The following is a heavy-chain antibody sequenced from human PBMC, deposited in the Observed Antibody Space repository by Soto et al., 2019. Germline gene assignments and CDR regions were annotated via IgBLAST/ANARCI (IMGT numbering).Heavy chain of an antibody. V-gene: IGHV3-30-3*01. J-gene: IGHJ4*02. CDR3: ARELSGYVFDY. CDR2: ISYDGSNK. D-gene: IGHD5-12*01. CDR1: GFTFSSYA. Sequence: GGSLRLSCAASGFTFSSYAMHWVRQAPGKGLEWVAVISYDGSNKYYADSVKGRFTISRDNSKNTLYLQMNSLRAEDTAVYYCARELSGYVFDYWGQGTLVTVSS.